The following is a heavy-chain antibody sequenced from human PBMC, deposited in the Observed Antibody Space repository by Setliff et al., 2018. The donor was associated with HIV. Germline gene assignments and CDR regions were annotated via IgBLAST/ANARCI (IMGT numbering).Heavy chain of an antibody. CDR1: GFTFSGYW. CDR3: ARAYNVYDYRFDSSGYDY. Sequence: GESLKISCVASGFTFSGYWMTWVRQAPGKGLEWVANIKQDGSEKYYVDSVKGRFTVSRDNAKNSLFLQMNSLKAEDTAVYYCARAYNVYDYRFDSSGYDYWGQGTLVTVSS. V-gene: IGHV3-7*03. D-gene: IGHD3-22*01. J-gene: IGHJ4*02. CDR2: IKQDGSEK.